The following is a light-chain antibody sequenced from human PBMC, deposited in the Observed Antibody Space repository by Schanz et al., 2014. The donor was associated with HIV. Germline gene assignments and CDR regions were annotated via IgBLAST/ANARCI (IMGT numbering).Light chain of an antibody. Sequence: EIVLTQSPGSLSLSPGERATLSCRASQSVSSYLAWYQQKPGLAPRLLIYDVSNRATGIPARFSGSGSGTEFTLAISSLQSEDFATYYCQQTSGFPRTFGQGTTVEV. V-gene: IGKV3-11*01. J-gene: IGKJ1*01. CDR2: DVS. CDR3: QQTSGFPRT. CDR1: QSVSSY.